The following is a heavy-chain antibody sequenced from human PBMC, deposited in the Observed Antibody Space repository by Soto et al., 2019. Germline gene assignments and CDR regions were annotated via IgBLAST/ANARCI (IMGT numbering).Heavy chain of an antibody. V-gene: IGHV3-30*18. J-gene: IGHJ4*02. CDR3: AKATISDYGGNSYYFDY. Sequence: QVQLVESRGGVVQPGRSLRLSCAASGFTFSSYGMHWVRQAPGKGLEWVAVISYDGSNKYYADSVKGRFTISRDNSKNTLYLQMNSLRAEDTAVYYCAKATISDYGGNSYYFDYWGQGTLVTVSS. D-gene: IGHD4-17*01. CDR2: ISYDGSNK. CDR1: GFTFSSYG.